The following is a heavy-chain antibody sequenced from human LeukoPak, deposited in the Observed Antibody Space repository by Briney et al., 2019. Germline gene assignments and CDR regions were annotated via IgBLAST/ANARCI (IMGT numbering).Heavy chain of an antibody. V-gene: IGHV3-74*01. CDR3: TRDYRWFDP. Sequence: GGSLRLSCAASGFTFTNYWMHWVRKAPGQGLVWVSRINTDGSSTNYADSVKGRFTISRDNAKNTLYLQMNSLRAEDTAVYYCTRDYRWFDPWGQGTLVTVSS. CDR2: INTDGSST. CDR1: GFTFTNYW. J-gene: IGHJ5*02.